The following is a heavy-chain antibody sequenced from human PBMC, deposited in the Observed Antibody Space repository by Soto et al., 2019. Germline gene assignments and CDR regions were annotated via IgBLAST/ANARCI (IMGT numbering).Heavy chain of an antibody. J-gene: IGHJ3*02. V-gene: IGHV4-59*08. CDR1: GGSISSYY. CDR3: ARHPSQDSRAKAFDI. Sequence: PSETLSLTCTVSGGSISSYYWNWIRQPPGKGLEWIGSIYYSGTTNYSPSLRSRVTISVDTSKNQFSLKLSSVTAADTAMYYCARHPSQDSRAKAFDIWGQGTVVTVS. CDR2: IYYSGTT.